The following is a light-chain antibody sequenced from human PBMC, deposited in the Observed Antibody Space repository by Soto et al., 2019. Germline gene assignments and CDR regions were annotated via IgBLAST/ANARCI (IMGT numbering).Light chain of an antibody. CDR2: DAN. V-gene: IGKV1D-12*01. Sequence: DIQMTQSPSSVSASVGDRVIITCRASQGIKSWLAWFQQKPGNAPKLLIYDANTLQSGVPSRFSGSGSGTDFILTISSLQPEDCATYYCQQADRFPIAFGQGTRLEIK. J-gene: IGKJ5*01. CDR3: QQADRFPIA. CDR1: QGIKSW.